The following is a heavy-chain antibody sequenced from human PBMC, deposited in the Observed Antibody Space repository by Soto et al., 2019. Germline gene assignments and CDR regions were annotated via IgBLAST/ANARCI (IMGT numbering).Heavy chain of an antibody. V-gene: IGHV3-23*01. CDR2: ISGSGGSA. CDR1: GFTFDDYA. D-gene: IGHD1-1*01. J-gene: IGHJ5*02. CDR3: AKDQQQGALYNWFDP. Sequence: GGSLRLSCAASGFTFDDYAMSWVRQAPGEGPEWVSAISGSGGSAYYADSVKGRFTISRDNSKNTLYLQMNSLRAEDTAVYYCAKDQQQGALYNWFDPWGQGTLVTVSS.